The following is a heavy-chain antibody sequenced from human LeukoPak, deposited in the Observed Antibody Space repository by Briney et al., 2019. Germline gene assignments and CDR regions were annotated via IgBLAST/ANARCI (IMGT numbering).Heavy chain of an antibody. D-gene: IGHD3-10*01. CDR3: AKVFDYYGLNYYMDV. CDR2: ISSSSTYI. Sequence: PGGSLRLSCAASGFTFSSYSMNWVRQAPGKGLEWVSSISSSSTYIYYADSVKGRFTISRDNAKKSLYLQMNSLRAEDTAVYYCAKVFDYYGLNYYMDVWGKGTTVTVSS. V-gene: IGHV3-21*04. J-gene: IGHJ6*03. CDR1: GFTFSSYS.